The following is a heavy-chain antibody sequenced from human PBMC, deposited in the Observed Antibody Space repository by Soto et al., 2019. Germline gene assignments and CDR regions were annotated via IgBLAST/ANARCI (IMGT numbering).Heavy chain of an antibody. CDR1: GFTFSGSA. Sequence: EVQLVESGGGLVQPGGSLKLSCAASGFTFSGSAMHWVRQASGKGLEWVGRIRSKANSYATAYAASVNGRFTISRDDSKNTAYLQMNSLKTEDTAVYYCTRTLFGELFDWGQGTLVTVSS. J-gene: IGHJ4*02. V-gene: IGHV3-73*02. D-gene: IGHD3-10*02. CDR3: TRTLFGELFD. CDR2: IRSKANSYAT.